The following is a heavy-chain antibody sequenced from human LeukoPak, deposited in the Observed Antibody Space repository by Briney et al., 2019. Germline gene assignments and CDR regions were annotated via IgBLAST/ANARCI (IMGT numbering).Heavy chain of an antibody. J-gene: IGHJ5*02. D-gene: IGHD2-2*01. CDR2: IYYSGST. CDR3: TRLTVPLRFDP. CDR1: GGSISHYY. V-gene: IGHV4-59*01. Sequence: SETLSLTCTVSGGSISHYYWSWIRQPPGKGLEWIGYIYYSGSTNYNPSLKSRVTISVDTSKNQFSLKLSSVTAADTAVYYCTRLTVPLRFDPWGQGTLVTVSS.